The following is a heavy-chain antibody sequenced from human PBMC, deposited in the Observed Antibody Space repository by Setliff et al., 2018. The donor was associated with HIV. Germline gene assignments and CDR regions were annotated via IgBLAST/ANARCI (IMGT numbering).Heavy chain of an antibody. V-gene: IGHV2-70*17. J-gene: IGHJ4*02. CDR2: IDWDDDK. D-gene: IGHD1-26*01. Sequence: SGPTLVNPTQTLTLTCTFSGFSLRTSGMCVSWIRQPPGKALEWLARIDWDDDKFYSTSLKTRLTISKDTSKNQVVLTMTDMDPVDTATYYCARIRVGSYCFDSWGQGTLVTVSS. CDR1: GFSLRTSGMC. CDR3: ARIRVGSYCFDS.